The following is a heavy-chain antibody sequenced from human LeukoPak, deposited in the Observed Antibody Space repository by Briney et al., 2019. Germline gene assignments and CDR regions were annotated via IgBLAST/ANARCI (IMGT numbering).Heavy chain of an antibody. CDR3: AKEPGEGAGSYYNY. J-gene: IGHJ4*02. Sequence: GGFLRLSCAASGFTVSSNEMSWVRQAPGKGLVWVSGISGSGGNTYYADSVKGRITISRDNSKNTLYLQMNSLRAEDTAVYYCAKEPGEGAGSYYNYWGQGTLVTVSS. CDR2: ISGSGGNT. V-gene: IGHV3-23*01. D-gene: IGHD3-10*01. CDR1: GFTVSSNE.